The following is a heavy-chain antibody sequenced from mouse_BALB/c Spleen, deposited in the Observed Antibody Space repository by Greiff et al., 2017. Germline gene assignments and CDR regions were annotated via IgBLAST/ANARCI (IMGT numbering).Heavy chain of an antibody. CDR2: ILPGSGST. Sequence: VQLQQSGAELMKPGASVKISCKATGYTFSSYWIEWVKQRPGHGLEWIGEILPGSGSTNYNEKFKGKATFTADTSSNTAYMQLSSLTSEDSAVYYCARANWDGYFDVWGAGTTVTVSS. CDR1: GYTFSSYW. V-gene: IGHV1-9*01. CDR3: ARANWDGYFDV. J-gene: IGHJ1*01. D-gene: IGHD4-1*01.